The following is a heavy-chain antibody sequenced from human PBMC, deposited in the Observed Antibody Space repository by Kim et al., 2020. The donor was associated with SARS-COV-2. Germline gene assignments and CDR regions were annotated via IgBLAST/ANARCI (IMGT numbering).Heavy chain of an antibody. CDR3: ARCPGDSSSSCFDP. D-gene: IGHD6-6*01. V-gene: IGHV4-4*02. CDR2: IYHSGST. J-gene: IGHJ5*02. CDR1: GGSISSNNW. Sequence: SETLSLTCGVSGGSISSNNWWSWVRQPPGKGLEWIGEIYHSGSTNYKPSLKSRVTISVDKSKHQFSLNLNSVTAADTAVYYCARCPGDSSSSCFDPWGQG.